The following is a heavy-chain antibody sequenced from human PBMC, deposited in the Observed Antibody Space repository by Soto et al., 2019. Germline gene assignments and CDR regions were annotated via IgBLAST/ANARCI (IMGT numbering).Heavy chain of an antibody. CDR3: ARGYDIFTGYDPRHYYYYGMDV. Sequence: GASVKVSCKASGGTFSSYAISWVRQAAGRGLEWMGGIIHIFGTANYAQKFQGRVTITADKSTSIAHMELGTLRSEDTGVDYCARGYDIFTGYDPRHYYYYGMDVWGQGTTVTVSS. CDR1: GGTFSSYA. CDR2: IIHIFGTA. D-gene: IGHD3-9*01. V-gene: IGHV1-69*06. J-gene: IGHJ6*02.